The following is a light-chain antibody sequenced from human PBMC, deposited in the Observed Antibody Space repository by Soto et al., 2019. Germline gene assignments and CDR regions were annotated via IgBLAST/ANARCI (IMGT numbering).Light chain of an antibody. V-gene: IGKV3-20*01. CDR2: GAS. J-gene: IGKJ5*01. Sequence: EIVLAQSPGTLSLSPGERAALCCRASQSVSSSHLAWYQQKPGQSPRLLISGASSRATGIPDRFSGSGSGTDFTLTISRLEPEDFAVYYCQQYGNSPITFGQGTRLEIK. CDR1: QSVSSSH. CDR3: QQYGNSPIT.